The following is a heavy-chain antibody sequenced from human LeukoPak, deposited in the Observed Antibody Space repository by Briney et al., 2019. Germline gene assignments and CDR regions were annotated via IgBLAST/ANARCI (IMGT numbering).Heavy chain of an antibody. D-gene: IGHD1-26*01. V-gene: IGHV4-34*01. CDR2: INHSGST. CDR3: ARAESGSYYPLWFDP. Sequence: PSETLSLTCAVYGGSFSGYYWSWIRQPPGKGLEWIGEINHSGSTNYNPSLKSRVTISVDTSKNQFSLKLSSVTAADTAVYYCARAESGSYYPLWFDPWGQGTLVTVSS. CDR1: GGSFSGYY. J-gene: IGHJ5*02.